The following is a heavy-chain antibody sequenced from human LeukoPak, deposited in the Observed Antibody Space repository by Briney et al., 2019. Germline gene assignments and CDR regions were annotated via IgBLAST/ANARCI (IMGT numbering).Heavy chain of an antibody. V-gene: IGHV3-20*04. CDR2: INWNGGST. CDR3: ARAPPQWELRAGYLGAFDI. CDR1: GFTFDDYG. Sequence: PGGSLRLSCAVSGFTFDDYGMSWVRQAPGKGLEWVSGINWNGGSTGYADSVKGRFTISRDNAKNSLYLQMNSLRAEDTALYYCARAPPQWELRAGYLGAFDIWGQGTMVTVSS. D-gene: IGHD1-26*01. J-gene: IGHJ3*02.